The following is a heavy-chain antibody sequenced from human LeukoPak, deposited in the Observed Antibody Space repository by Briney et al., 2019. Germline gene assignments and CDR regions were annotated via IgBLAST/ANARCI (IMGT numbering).Heavy chain of an antibody. J-gene: IGHJ4*02. D-gene: IGHD5-18*01. Sequence: GSLKISCKGSGYSFTSYWIGWVRQMPGKGLEWMGIIYPGDSDTRYSPSFQGQVTISADKSISTAYLQWSSPKASDTAMYYCARQRYSYGLGGDYWGQGTLVTVSS. V-gene: IGHV5-51*01. CDR2: IYPGDSDT. CDR3: ARQRYSYGLGGDY. CDR1: GYSFTSYW.